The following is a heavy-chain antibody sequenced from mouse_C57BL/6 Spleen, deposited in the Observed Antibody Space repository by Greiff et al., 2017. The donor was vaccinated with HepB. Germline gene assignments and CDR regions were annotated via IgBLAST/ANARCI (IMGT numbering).Heavy chain of an antibody. Sequence: VKLQQPGAELVRPGSSVKLSCKASGYTFTSYWMDWVKQRPGQGLEWIGNIYPSDSETHYNQKFKDKATLTVDKSSSTDYMQLSSLTSEDSAVYYCARGLNYGSPFAYWGQGTLVTVSA. CDR1: GYTFTSYW. V-gene: IGHV1-61*01. CDR3: ARGLNYGSPFAY. CDR2: IYPSDSET. J-gene: IGHJ3*01. D-gene: IGHD1-1*01.